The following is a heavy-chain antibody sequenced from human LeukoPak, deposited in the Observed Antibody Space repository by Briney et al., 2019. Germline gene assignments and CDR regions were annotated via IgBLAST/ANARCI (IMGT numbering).Heavy chain of an antibody. J-gene: IGHJ4*02. D-gene: IGHD6-19*01. CDR3: ARALDSLYSSGWPSAGY. Sequence: PGGSLRLSCAASGFTFSTYSMNWVRQAPGRGLDGMSYISSTSTTIYYADSVRGRFTISRDNAKNSLYLQMNSLRAEDTAVYYCARALDSLYSSGWPSAGYWGQGTLVTVSS. V-gene: IGHV3-48*01. CDR1: GFTFSTYS. CDR2: ISSTSTTI.